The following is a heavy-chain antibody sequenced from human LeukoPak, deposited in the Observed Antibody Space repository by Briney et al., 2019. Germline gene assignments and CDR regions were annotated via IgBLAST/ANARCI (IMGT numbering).Heavy chain of an antibody. Sequence: GGSLRLSGAASGFTFSSYAMNWVRQAPGKGLEWVSYISSSSSTIYYADSVKGRFTISRDNAKNSLYLQMNSLGAEDTAVYYCARDPTREGMATITTPRYFDYWGQGTLVTVSS. CDR2: ISSSSSTI. CDR3: ARDPTREGMATITTPRYFDY. CDR1: GFTFSSYA. D-gene: IGHD5-24*01. V-gene: IGHV3-48*04. J-gene: IGHJ4*02.